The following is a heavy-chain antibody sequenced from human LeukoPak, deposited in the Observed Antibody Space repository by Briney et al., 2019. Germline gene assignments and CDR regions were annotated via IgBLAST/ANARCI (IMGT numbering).Heavy chain of an antibody. CDR2: INHSGST. V-gene: IGHV4-34*01. CDR3: ARGQDYYDSSGYYYRSDFDY. Sequence: PSETLSLTCAVYGGSFSGYYWSWIRQPPGKGLEWIGEINHSGSTNYNPSLKSRVTISVDTSKNQFSLKLSSVTAADTAVYYCARGQDYYDSSGYYYRSDFDYWGQGTLVTVSP. D-gene: IGHD3-22*01. J-gene: IGHJ4*02. CDR1: GGSFSGYY.